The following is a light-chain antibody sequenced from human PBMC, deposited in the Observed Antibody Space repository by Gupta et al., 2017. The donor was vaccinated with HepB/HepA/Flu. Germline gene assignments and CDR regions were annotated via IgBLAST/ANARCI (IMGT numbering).Light chain of an antibody. V-gene: IGKV1-39*01. CDR2: AAS. Sequence: DIQMTQSPSSLSASVGDRVTITCRASQSINNYLNWYQQKSGKAPNVLIYAASCLQNGVPSRFSGSGSGADLLLTVTSLQPKDFATFYCQQSNNPPPFGQGTRLEI. CDR3: QQSNNPPP. CDR1: QSINNY. J-gene: IGKJ5*01.